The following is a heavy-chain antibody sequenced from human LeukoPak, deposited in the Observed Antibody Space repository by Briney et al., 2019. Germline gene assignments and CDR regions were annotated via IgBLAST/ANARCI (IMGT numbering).Heavy chain of an antibody. CDR3: ARDAGTQHSRWFDP. D-gene: IGHD1/OR15-1a*01. V-gene: IGHV1-3*01. Sequence: ASVKVSCKASGYTFTSYAMHWVRQAPGQRLEWMGWINAGNGNTKYSQKFQGRVTITRDTSASTAYMELSSLRSEDTAVYYCARDAGTQHSRWFDPWGQGTLVTVSS. J-gene: IGHJ5*02. CDR2: INAGNGNT. CDR1: GYTFTSYA.